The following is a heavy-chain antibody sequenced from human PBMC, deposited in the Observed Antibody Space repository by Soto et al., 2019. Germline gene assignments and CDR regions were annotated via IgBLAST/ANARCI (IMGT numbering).Heavy chain of an antibody. CDR3: ARGPYYYASSGQYMYYAMDV. CDR1: GYTFTSYG. J-gene: IGHJ6*02. CDR2: ISAYNGNT. V-gene: IGHV1-18*01. Sequence: EASVKVSCKASGYTFTSYGISWVRQAPGQGLEWMGWISAYNGNTNYAQKLQGRVTMTTDTSITTAYMELSSLRSGDTAVYYCARGPYYYASSGQYMYYAMDVWGQGPRSPSP. D-gene: IGHD3-22*01.